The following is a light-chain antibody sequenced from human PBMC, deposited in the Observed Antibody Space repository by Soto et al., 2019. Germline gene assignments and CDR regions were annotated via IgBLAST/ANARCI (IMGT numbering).Light chain of an antibody. Sequence: QSVLTQPPSVSWAPGQRVTISGTVSSSNIGAGYDVHWYQQRPGTAPKLLIFGNINRPSGVPDRFSGSKSGTSASLAITGLQAEDEGDYYCQSYDSTLSARYVFGTGTKVTVL. V-gene: IGLV1-40*01. CDR1: SSNIGAGYD. CDR3: QSYDSTLSARYV. J-gene: IGLJ1*01. CDR2: GNI.